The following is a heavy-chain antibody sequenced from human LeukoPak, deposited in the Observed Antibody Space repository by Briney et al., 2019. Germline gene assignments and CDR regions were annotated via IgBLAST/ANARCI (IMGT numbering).Heavy chain of an antibody. CDR3: AKSTYYYDTFVNAFDL. Sequence: SETLSLTCIVSGGSVSSSHYWDWIRQPPGKGLEWIGSIYYGGSTYYNASLRSRVTTSVDTSKNQFSLKLSSVTAADTAVYYCAKSTYYYDTFVNAFDLWGQGTVVTVSS. CDR1: GGSVSSSHY. CDR2: IYYGGST. V-gene: IGHV4-39*07. J-gene: IGHJ3*01. D-gene: IGHD3-22*01.